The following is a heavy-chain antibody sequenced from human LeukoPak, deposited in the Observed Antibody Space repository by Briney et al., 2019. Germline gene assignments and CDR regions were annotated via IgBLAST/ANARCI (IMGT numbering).Heavy chain of an antibody. V-gene: IGHV1-46*01. CDR3: ARAPGAYSSSSIPFDY. D-gene: IGHD6-6*01. CDR2: INPTGGST. CDR1: GYTFTGYY. J-gene: IGHJ4*02. Sequence: ASVKVSCKASGYTFTGYYMHWVRQAPGQGLEWMGLINPTGGSTGYAQKFQGRVTMTRDMSTSTDYMELSSLRSEDTAVYYCARAPGAYSSSSIPFDYWGQGTLVTVSS.